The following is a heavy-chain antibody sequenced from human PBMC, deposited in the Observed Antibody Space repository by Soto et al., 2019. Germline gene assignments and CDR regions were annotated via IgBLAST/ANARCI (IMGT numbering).Heavy chain of an antibody. CDR2: INTGDGDT. CDR1: GYTFTSYG. Sequence: ASVKVSCKASGYTFTSYGISWVRQAPGQSLEWMGWINTGDGDTKYSPNFQGRITITRDTSARTVYMELKSLKSEDTAVYFCTRDYFDRSNYYPKFDYWGQGTLVTVSS. D-gene: IGHD3-22*01. V-gene: IGHV1-3*04. CDR3: TRDYFDRSNYYPKFDY. J-gene: IGHJ4*02.